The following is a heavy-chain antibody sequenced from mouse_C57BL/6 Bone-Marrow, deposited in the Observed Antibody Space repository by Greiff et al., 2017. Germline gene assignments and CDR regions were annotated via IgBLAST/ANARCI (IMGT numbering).Heavy chain of an antibody. D-gene: IGHD1-1*01. J-gene: IGHJ3*01. Sequence: VQLKESVAELVRPGASVKLSCTASGFNIKNTYMHWVKQRPEQGLEWIGRIDPANGNTKYAPKFQGKATITADTYSNTAYLQLSSLTSEDTAIYYCARGYGSRAWFAYWGQGTLVTVSA. V-gene: IGHV14-3*01. CDR2: IDPANGNT. CDR3: ARGYGSRAWFAY. CDR1: GFNIKNTY.